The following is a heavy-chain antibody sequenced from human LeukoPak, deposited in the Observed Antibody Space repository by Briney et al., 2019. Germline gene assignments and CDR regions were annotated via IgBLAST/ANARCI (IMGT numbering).Heavy chain of an antibody. CDR3: ARTYCSSTSCYLFHFDY. CDR1: VGSISGYY. Sequence: PSETLSLTCTVSVGSISGYYWSWIRQPPGKGLEWIGYIYYSGRTNYSPSLESRVTISVDTSRSQFSLQLSSVTAADTAVYYCARTYCSSTSCYLFHFDYWGQGILVTVSS. CDR2: IYYSGRT. V-gene: IGHV4-59*01. J-gene: IGHJ4*02. D-gene: IGHD2-2*01.